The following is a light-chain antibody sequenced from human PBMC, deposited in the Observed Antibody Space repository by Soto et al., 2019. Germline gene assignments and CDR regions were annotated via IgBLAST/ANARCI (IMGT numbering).Light chain of an antibody. V-gene: IGLV1-44*01. CDR1: GSSIGTNT. Sequence: QSVLTQPPSGSGTPGQRVTISCSGSGSSIGTNTVNWYRQLPGTAPKLLIYGNNQRPSGVPDRFSGSKSGTSASLAISGLQSEDEAEYYCAAWDGSVNNVLFGGGTKVTVL. CDR2: GNN. CDR3: AAWDGSVNNVL. J-gene: IGLJ2*01.